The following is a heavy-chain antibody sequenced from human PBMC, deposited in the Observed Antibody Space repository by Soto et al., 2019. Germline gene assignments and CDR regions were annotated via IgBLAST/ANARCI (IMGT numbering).Heavy chain of an antibody. Sequence: ASVKVSCKASGYTFTGYYMHWVRQAPGQGLEWMGWINPNSGGTNYAQKFQGRVTMTRDTSISTAYMELSRLRSDDTAVYYCARVVPGAEAWFGPWGQGTLVTVSS. D-gene: IGHD2-2*01. CDR2: INPNSGGT. V-gene: IGHV1-2*02. J-gene: IGHJ5*02. CDR3: ARVVPGAEAWFGP. CDR1: GYTFTGYY.